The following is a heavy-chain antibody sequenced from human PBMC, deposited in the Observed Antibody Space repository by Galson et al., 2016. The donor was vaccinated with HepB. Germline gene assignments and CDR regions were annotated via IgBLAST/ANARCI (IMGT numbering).Heavy chain of an antibody. V-gene: IGHV1-3*01. J-gene: IGHJ4*02. CDR1: GYTFTSYG. CDR2: INAGTGNT. D-gene: IGHD6-13*01. CDR3: ARSTVSSGTLYFDY. Sequence: SVKVSCKASGYTFTSYGIHWVRQAPGQSLEWMGWINAGTGNTRYSQKLPARVTITRDTSANTAYMELTSLKSEDTAVYYCARSTVSSGTLYFDYWGQGTLVTVSS.